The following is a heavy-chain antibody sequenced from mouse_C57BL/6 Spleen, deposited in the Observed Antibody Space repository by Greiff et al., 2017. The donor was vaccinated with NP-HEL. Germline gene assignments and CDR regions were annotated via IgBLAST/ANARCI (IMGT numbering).Heavy chain of an antibody. Sequence: QVQLQQPGAELVRPGTSVKLSCKASGYTFTSYWMHWVKQRPGQGLEWIGVIDPSDSYTNYIQKFKGKATLTVDTSSSTASMQHSSLTSEDSAVYYCSSSGIYDYDGYYYDWGTGTTVTVAS. CDR3: SSSGIYDYDGYYYD. CDR1: GYTFTSYW. CDR2: IDPSDSYT. D-gene: IGHD2-4*01. V-gene: IGHV1-59*01. J-gene: IGHJ1*03.